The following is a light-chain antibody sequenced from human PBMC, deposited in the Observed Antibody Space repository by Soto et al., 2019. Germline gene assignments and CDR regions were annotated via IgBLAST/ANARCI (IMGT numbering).Light chain of an antibody. Sequence: EIVLTQSPGTLSLSPGEGATLSCRASQTISSFLAWYQQKRGQAPRLLIHGAPSRATGIPDRFSGSGSGTDFTLTISRLEPEDFAVYYCQQYGGSPRTFGQGTQVE. CDR3: QQYGGSPRT. J-gene: IGKJ5*01. CDR1: QTISSF. CDR2: GAP. V-gene: IGKV3-20*01.